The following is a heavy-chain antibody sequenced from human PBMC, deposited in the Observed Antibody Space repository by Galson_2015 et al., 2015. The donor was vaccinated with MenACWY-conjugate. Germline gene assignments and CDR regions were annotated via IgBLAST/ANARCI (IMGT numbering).Heavy chain of an antibody. J-gene: IGHJ5*02. Sequence: SLRLSCAASGFTFSSFSMNWVRQAPGKGLEWVSSISATSATIYYADSVKGRFTISRDNATNSLYLQMNSLRAEDTAVYYCARTAGSVPPWGLGTLVTVSS. CDR3: ARTAGSVPP. CDR1: GFTFSSFS. CDR2: ISATSATI. V-gene: IGHV3-21*01. D-gene: IGHD6-13*01.